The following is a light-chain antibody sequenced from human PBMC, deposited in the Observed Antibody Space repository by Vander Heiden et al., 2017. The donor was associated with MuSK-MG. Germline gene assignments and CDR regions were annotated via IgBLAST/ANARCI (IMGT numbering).Light chain of an antibody. CDR3: QRHSNWPIT. Sequence: ETVMTQSPAMLSSSPGERATLSCRASQSVGNYLAWHQQKRDQAPRLLNYDASNRATGIPARFSGSGSGTDFTLTISSLDPEDFAVYYCQRHSNWPITFGQGTRLEIK. J-gene: IGKJ5*01. V-gene: IGKV3-11*01. CDR1: QSVGNY. CDR2: DAS.